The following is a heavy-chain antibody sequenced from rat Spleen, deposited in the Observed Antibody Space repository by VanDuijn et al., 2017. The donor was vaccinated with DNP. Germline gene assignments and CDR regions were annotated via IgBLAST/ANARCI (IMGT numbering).Heavy chain of an antibody. CDR1: GFSLTSYA. CDR3: ARAPYNNYFDY. V-gene: IGHV2-6*01. Sequence: QVQLKESGPGLVQPSQTLSLTCTVSGFSLTSYAVSWVRQPPGKGLEWIAAISSGENTYYNPALKSRLSISKDTSKSQVFLKMNSLQTEDTATYYCARAPYNNYFDYWGQGVMVTVSS. D-gene: IGHD1-10*01. CDR2: ISSGENT. J-gene: IGHJ2*01.